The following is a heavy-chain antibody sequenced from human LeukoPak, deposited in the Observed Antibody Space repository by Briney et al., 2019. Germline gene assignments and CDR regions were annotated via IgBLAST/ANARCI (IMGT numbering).Heavy chain of an antibody. CDR2: INSNSGGT. CDR3: ARARIAAAGYGFDP. Sequence: ASVKVSCKASGFRFTGYWMHWVRQAPGQGLEWMGWINSNSGGTNYAQKFQGRVTMTRDTSISTAYMELSRLRSDDTAVYYCARARIAAAGYGFDPWGQGTLVTVSS. D-gene: IGHD6-13*01. CDR1: GFRFTGYW. V-gene: IGHV1-2*02. J-gene: IGHJ5*02.